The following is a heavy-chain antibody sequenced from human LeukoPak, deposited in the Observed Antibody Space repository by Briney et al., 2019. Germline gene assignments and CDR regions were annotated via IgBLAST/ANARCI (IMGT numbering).Heavy chain of an antibody. D-gene: IGHD3-10*01. J-gene: IGHJ4*02. CDR3: ARLPSGDY. V-gene: IGHV3-66*04. Sequence: GGSLRLSCAASGFTFSSSAMSWVRQAPGKGLEWVSIIYSGGSTYYADSVKGRFTISRDISKNTLYLQMNSLRAEDTAVYYCARLPSGDYWGQGTLVTVSS. CDR1: GFTFSSSA. CDR2: IYSGGST.